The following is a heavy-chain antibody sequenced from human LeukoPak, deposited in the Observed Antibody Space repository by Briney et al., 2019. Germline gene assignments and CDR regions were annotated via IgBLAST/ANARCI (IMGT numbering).Heavy chain of an antibody. D-gene: IGHD4-17*01. V-gene: IGHV3-11*04. CDR2: ISSSGSTI. J-gene: IGHJ6*03. Sequence: GGSLRLSCAASGFTFSDYYMSWIRQAPGKGLEWVSYISSSGSTIYYADSVKGRFTISRDNAKNSLYLQMNSLRAEDTAVYYCARDGGMVTTSFLRYYYYYMDVWGKGTTVTVSS. CDR1: GFTFSDYY. CDR3: ARDGGMVTTSFLRYYYYYMDV.